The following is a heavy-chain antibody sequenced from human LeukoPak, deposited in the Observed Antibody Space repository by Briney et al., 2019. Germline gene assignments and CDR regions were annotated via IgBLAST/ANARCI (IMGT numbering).Heavy chain of an antibody. Sequence: PGGSLRLSCAASGFTFSSCGMKWVRQAPGKGLEWVSAISGSGGRTYYADSVRGRFTISRDNSKNTLYLQMNSLKAEDTAIYYSAKDQCRLLITGPRDVFDPWAQGTMVTVSS. CDR3: AKDQCRLLITGPRDVFDP. J-gene: IGHJ3*01. V-gene: IGHV3-23*01. CDR1: GFTFSSCG. CDR2: ISGSGGRT. D-gene: IGHD6-25*01.